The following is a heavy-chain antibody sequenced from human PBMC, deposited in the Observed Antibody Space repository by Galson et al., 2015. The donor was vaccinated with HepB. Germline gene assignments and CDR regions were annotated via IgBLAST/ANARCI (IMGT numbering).Heavy chain of an antibody. V-gene: IGHV4-59*08. D-gene: IGHD5-12*01. CDR2: IRYTGDT. CDR3: ARHPGRGSVGYAFDL. Sequence: LSLTCSVSHGSINNYYWSWIRQSPGKRPERIGYIRYTGDTTYNPSLGYRVGMSVDTSINQVSLWLTSVTAADTAVYYCARHPGRGSVGYAFDLWGQGTLVTVSA. CDR1: HGSINNYY. J-gene: IGHJ4*02.